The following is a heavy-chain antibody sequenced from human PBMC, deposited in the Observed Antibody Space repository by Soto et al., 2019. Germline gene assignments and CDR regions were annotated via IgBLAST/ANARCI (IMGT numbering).Heavy chain of an antibody. CDR2: INHSGST. CDR3: ARGQRITMVRGVSGWFDP. V-gene: IGHV4-34*01. D-gene: IGHD3-10*01. CDR1: GGSFSGYY. Sequence: QVQLQQWGAGLLKPSETLSLTCAVYGGSFSGYYWSWIRQPPGKGLEWIGEINHSGSTNYNPSLKSRVTISVDTSKNQFSLKLSSVTAADTAVYYCARGQRITMVRGVSGWFDPWGQGTLVTVSS. J-gene: IGHJ5*02.